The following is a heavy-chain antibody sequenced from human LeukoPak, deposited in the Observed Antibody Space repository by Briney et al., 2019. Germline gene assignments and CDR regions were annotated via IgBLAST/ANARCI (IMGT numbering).Heavy chain of an antibody. CDR3: AREVQLCSGGSCYSNWFDP. CDR2: ISSSSNYI. J-gene: IGHJ5*02. D-gene: IGHD2-15*01. V-gene: IGHV3-21*01. Sequence: KPGGSLRLSCAPSGFTFSSYSMNWVRQAPGKGLEWVSSISSSSNYIYYADSVKGRLTISRDNGKNSLYLQMNRLRAEDTAVYYCAREVQLCSGGSCYSNWFDPWGQGTLVTVSS. CDR1: GFTFSSYS.